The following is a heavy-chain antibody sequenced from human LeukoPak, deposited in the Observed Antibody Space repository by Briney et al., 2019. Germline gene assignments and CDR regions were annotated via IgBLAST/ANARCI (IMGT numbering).Heavy chain of an antibody. V-gene: IGHV1-2*02. J-gene: IGHJ5*02. CDR3: ARDRVRYYGSGSYYNVNWFDP. CDR1: GYTFTGYY. Sequence: GASVKVSCKASGYTFTGYYMHWVRQAPGQGLEWMGWINPNSGGTNYAQKFQGRVTMTRDTSISTAYMELSRLRSDDTAAYYCARDRVRYYGSGSYYNVNWFDPWGQGTLVTVSS. CDR2: INPNSGGT. D-gene: IGHD3-10*01.